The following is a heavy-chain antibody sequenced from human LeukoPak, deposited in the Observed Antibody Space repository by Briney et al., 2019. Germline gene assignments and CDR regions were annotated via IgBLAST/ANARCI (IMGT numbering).Heavy chain of an antibody. CDR1: GFSLSTSGVG. V-gene: IGHV2-5*02. D-gene: IGHD3-22*01. Sequence: SGPTLVNPTQTLTLTCTFSGFSLSTSGVGVGWIRQPPGKALEWLALLYWDDDKRYSPSLKSRLTITKDTSKNQVVLTMTNMDPVDTATYYCAHKTLYYYDGSGYYYPRGFSRFDYWGQGTLVTVSS. J-gene: IGHJ4*02. CDR3: AHKTLYYYDGSGYYYPRGFSRFDY. CDR2: LYWDDDK.